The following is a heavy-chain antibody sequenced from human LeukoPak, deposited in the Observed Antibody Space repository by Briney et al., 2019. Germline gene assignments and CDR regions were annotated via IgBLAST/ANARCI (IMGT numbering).Heavy chain of an antibody. CDR1: GGSISSYY. CDR2: IYYSGST. V-gene: IGHV4-59*12. CDR3: ARGIQLRHDY. Sequence: SETPSLTCTVSGGSISSYYWSWIRQPPGKGLEWIGYIYYSGSTNYNPSLKSRVTISVDTSKNQFSLKLSSVTAADTAVYYCARGIQLRHDYWGQGTLVTVSS. D-gene: IGHD5-18*01. J-gene: IGHJ4*02.